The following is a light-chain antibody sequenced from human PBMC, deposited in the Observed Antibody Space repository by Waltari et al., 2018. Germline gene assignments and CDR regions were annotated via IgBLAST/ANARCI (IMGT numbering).Light chain of an antibody. V-gene: IGKV1-39*01. CDR2: TAS. CDR3: QQSYSTVWT. J-gene: IGKJ1*01. CDR1: QDVSTY. Sequence: DIQLTQSPSSLSASVGDRVTITCRASQDVSTYVNWYQQRPGKAPKVLIFTASNLQIGVPRRFSVSGSGTDFTLTISGLQPEDFGIYYCQQSYSTVWTFGQGTRVEIK.